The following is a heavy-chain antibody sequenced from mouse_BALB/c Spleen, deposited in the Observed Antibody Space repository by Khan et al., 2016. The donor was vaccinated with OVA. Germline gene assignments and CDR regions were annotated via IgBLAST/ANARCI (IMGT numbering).Heavy chain of an antibody. V-gene: IGHV1-20*02. Sequence: VQLKQSGPELVKPGASVKISCKASGYSFTGYFMNWVMQSHGKSLEWIGRINPHIGETLYNQKFKGTATLTVDESSRTAHMELRSLASEDAAVYYCARKNGSDFDYWGQGTTLTVSS. CDR3: ARKNGSDFDY. CDR1: GYSFTGYF. J-gene: IGHJ2*01. CDR2: INPHIGET. D-gene: IGHD1-1*01.